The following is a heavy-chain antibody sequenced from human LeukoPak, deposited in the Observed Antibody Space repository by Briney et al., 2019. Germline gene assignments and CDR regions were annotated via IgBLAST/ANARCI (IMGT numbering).Heavy chain of an antibody. V-gene: IGHV4-59*12. J-gene: IGHJ4*02. CDR1: GGSISSYY. Sequence: SETLSLTCTVSGGSISSYYWSWIRQPPGKGLEWIGYIYYSGSTNYNPSLKSRVTISVDTSKKQFSLKVSSVTAADTAVYYCARLIVGIGDYFDYWGQGTLVTVSS. CDR3: ARLIVGIGDYFDY. CDR2: IYYSGST. D-gene: IGHD1-26*01.